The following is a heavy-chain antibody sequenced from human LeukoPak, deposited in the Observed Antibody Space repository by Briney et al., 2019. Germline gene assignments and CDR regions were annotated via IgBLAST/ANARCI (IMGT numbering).Heavy chain of an antibody. CDR3: ARDPDTAMVSGYFDY. J-gene: IGHJ4*02. CDR2: INPNSGGT. V-gene: IGHV1-2*02. CDR1: GYTFTGYY. Sequence: ASVKVSCKASGYTFTGYYMHWVRQAPGQGLEWMGWINPNSGGTNYAQKFQGRVTMTRDTSISTAYMELSRLRSDDTAVYYCARDPDTAMVSGYFDYWGQGTLVTVSS. D-gene: IGHD5-18*01.